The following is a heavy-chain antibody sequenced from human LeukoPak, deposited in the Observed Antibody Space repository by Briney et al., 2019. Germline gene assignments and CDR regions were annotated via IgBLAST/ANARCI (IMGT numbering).Heavy chain of an antibody. V-gene: IGHV2-5*01. J-gene: IGHJ4*02. CDR3: AHSGLSVFNYYDTSGSYYFDY. CDR2: ISWNDDK. CDR1: GFSLSTSGVG. D-gene: IGHD3-22*01. Sequence: SGPTLVNPTQTLTLTCTFSGFSLSTSGVGVGWIRQPPGKALEWLALISWNDDKRYSPSLKSRLTITKDTSKNQVVLTMTTMDPVDTATYYCAHSGLSVFNYYDTSGSYYFDYWGQGTLVTVSS.